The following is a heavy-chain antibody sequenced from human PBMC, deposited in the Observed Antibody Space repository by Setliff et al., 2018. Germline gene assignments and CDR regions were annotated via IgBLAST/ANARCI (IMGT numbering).Heavy chain of an antibody. Sequence: PSLTCNVSGASISSGSHYWSWIRQSAGEKPTWIGHVYSTGSTNYNPSFESRVSISVDKSNNQFSLKMTSVTAADTAMYYCVRDRYGRNSDGSGVYNWFDSWGQGILVTVSS. J-gene: IGHJ5*01. CDR2: VYSTGST. CDR3: VRDRYGRNSDGSGVYNWFDS. CDR1: GASISSGSHY. D-gene: IGHD2-15*01. V-gene: IGHV4-61*09.